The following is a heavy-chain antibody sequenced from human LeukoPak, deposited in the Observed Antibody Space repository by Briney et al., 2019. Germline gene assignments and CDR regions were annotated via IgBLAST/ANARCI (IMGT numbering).Heavy chain of an antibody. Sequence: SVKVSCKASGGTFSSYAISWVRQAPGQGLEWMGGIIPIFGTANYAQKFQGRVTITADESTSTAYMELSSLRSEDTAVYYCASLSGSYLRVAYYFDYWGQGILVTVSS. V-gene: IGHV1-69*01. CDR2: IIPIFGTA. D-gene: IGHD1-26*01. CDR1: GGTFSSYA. J-gene: IGHJ4*02. CDR3: ASLSGSYLRVAYYFDY.